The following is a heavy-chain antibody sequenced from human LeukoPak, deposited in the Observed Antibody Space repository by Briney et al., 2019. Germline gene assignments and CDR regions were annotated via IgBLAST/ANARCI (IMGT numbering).Heavy chain of an antibody. CDR1: GGSISSGGYY. V-gene: IGHV4-31*03. D-gene: IGHD2-15*01. CDR2: IYYSGST. CDR3: ARAHLPYCSGGSCWGYYYGMDV. Sequence: SQTLSLTCTVSGGSISSGGYYWSWIRQHPGTGLEWIGYIYYSGSTYYNPSLKSRVTISVDTSKNQFSLKLSSVTAADTAVYYCARAHLPYCSGGSCWGYYYGMDVWGQGTTVTVSS. J-gene: IGHJ6*02.